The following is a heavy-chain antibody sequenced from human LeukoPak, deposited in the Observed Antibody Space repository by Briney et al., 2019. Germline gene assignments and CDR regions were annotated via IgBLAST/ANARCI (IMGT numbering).Heavy chain of an antibody. CDR1: GYTFTGYY. Sequence: GASVKASCKASGYTFTGYYMHWVRQAPGQGLEWMGRINPNSGGTNYAQKFQGRVTMTRDTSISTAYMELSSLRSDDTAVYYCARGIYCSGGSCYRFFDYWGQGTLVTVSS. V-gene: IGHV1-2*06. CDR2: INPNSGGT. D-gene: IGHD2-15*01. CDR3: ARGIYCSGGSCYRFFDY. J-gene: IGHJ4*02.